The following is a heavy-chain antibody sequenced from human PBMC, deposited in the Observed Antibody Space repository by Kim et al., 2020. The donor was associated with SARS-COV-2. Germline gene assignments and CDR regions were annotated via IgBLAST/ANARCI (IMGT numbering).Heavy chain of an antibody. V-gene: IGHV1-3*01. Sequence: ASVKVSCKASGYTFTSYAMHWVRQAPGQRLEWMGWINAGNGNTKYSQKFQGRVTITRDTSASTAYMELSSLRSEDTAVYYCARVRPAGTFFFDYWGQGTLVTVSS. J-gene: IGHJ4*02. CDR2: INAGNGNT. D-gene: IGHD6-13*01. CDR1: GYTFTSYA. CDR3: ARVRPAGTFFFDY.